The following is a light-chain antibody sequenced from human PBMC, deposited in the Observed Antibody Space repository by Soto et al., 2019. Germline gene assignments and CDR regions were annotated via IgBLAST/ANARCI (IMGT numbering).Light chain of an antibody. CDR1: SSNIGAGYD. Sequence: QSVLTQPPSVSGAPGQRVTISCTGSSSNIGAGYDVHWYQQLPGTAPKLLVHGNTDRPSGVPDRFSGSKSGTSASLAITGLQAEDEADYRCQSYDSSLSGWLFGGGTKLPVL. CDR2: GNT. V-gene: IGLV1-40*01. J-gene: IGLJ2*01. CDR3: QSYDSSLSGWL.